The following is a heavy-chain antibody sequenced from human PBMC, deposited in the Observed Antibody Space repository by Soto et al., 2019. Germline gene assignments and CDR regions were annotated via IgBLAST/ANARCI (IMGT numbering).Heavy chain of an antibody. V-gene: IGHV4-39*01. Sequence: PSETLSLTCTVSGDSIISSGYYWGWIRQPAGKGLEWIGSIYYSGNNYQNPSLKRRLTMSVDTSRNQFSLRLTSVTAADTAVYYCARQGQPRLVKNLLDLRGQGTPVTVSS. J-gene: IGHJ5*02. CDR2: IYYSGNN. CDR1: GDSIISSGYY. CDR3: ARQGQPRLVKNLLDL. D-gene: IGHD2-2*01.